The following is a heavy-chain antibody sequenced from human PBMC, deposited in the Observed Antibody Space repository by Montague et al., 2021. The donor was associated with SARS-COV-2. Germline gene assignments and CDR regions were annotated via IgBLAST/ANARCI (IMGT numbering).Heavy chain of an antibody. Sequence: SETLSLTCTVAGGSVNSGSYFWNWIRQPPGKGLEYIRYISYSGSTNYNPSLRIRVTMSIDKSNNQFSLKLRSLTAADTAVYYCAGLNVGTGRAEVDFWGKGTLVTVSS. CDR1: GGSVNSGSYF. J-gene: IGHJ4*03. V-gene: IGHV4-61*01. CDR3: AGLNVGTGRAEVDF. D-gene: IGHD2-8*02. CDR2: ISYSGST.